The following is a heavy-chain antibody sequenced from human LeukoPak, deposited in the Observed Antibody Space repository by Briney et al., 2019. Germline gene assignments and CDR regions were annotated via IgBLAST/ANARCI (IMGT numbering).Heavy chain of an antibody. V-gene: IGHV4-31*03. D-gene: IGHD2-15*01. Sequence: PSETLSLTCTVSGGSISSGGYYWSWIRQHPGKGLEWIGYIYYSGSTYYNPSLKSRVTISVDTSKNQFSLKLSSVTAADTAVYYCARSGLGSGYYYLDVWGKGTTVTVSS. CDR3: ARSGLGSGYYYLDV. J-gene: IGHJ6*03. CDR2: IYYSGST. CDR1: GGSISSGGYY.